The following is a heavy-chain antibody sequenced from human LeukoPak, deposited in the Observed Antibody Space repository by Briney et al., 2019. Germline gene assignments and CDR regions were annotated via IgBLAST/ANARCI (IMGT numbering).Heavy chain of an antibody. J-gene: IGHJ5*02. CDR2: IYNIGTT. Sequence: GGSLRLSCAASGFTVSTNYMSWVRQAPGKGLEWVSIIYNIGTTYYTDSVKGRFTISRDNSKNTLYLQMNSLRAEDTAVYYCARWYCTSTSCYYDHWGQGTLVTVSS. CDR1: GFTVSTNY. CDR3: ARWYCTSTSCYYDH. V-gene: IGHV3-53*01. D-gene: IGHD2-2*01.